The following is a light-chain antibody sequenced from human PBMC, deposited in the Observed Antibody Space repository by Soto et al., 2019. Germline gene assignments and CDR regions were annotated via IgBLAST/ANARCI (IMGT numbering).Light chain of an antibody. CDR1: QGIRND. V-gene: IGKV1-6*01. CDR3: LQDYNFPWT. J-gene: IGKJ1*01. Sequence: IQMTQSPSSLSASVGDWVTITCRASQGIRNDLGWYQQKPGKAPKLLVYAASTLDTGVPSRFGGSGSGTDFTLTTSSLQPEDFATYYCLQDYNFPWTFGQGTKVDIK. CDR2: AAS.